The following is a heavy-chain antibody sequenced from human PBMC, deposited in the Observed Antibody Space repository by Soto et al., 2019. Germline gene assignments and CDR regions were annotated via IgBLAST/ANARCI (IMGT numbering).Heavy chain of an antibody. D-gene: IGHD3-22*01. J-gene: IGHJ4*02. V-gene: IGHV3-33*01. CDR3: ARDAYDRSGYYTPALVDY. CDR1: GFTFSNFG. Sequence: QVQLVESGGGVVQPGRSLRLSCAASGFTFSNFGMHWVRQAPGKGLEWVAIIWYDGSDIHYGDSVKGRFTISRDNSNNTLYLQMDSLRAEDTAVYYCARDAYDRSGYYTPALVDYWGQGTLVTVSS. CDR2: IWYDGSDI.